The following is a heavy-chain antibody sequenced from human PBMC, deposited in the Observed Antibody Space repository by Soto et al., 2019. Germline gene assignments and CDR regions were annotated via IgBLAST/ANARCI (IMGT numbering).Heavy chain of an antibody. Sequence: GGSLRLSCAASGFTFSSYGMNWVRQAPGKGLEWVSLISGSGGSTYYADSVKGRFTISRDNSKNTLYLQMNSLRVEDTAVYYCATSTTSQLRFDYWGQGTLVTVSS. CDR1: GFTFSSYG. V-gene: IGHV3-23*01. D-gene: IGHD2-2*01. CDR3: ATSTTSQLRFDY. CDR2: ISGSGGST. J-gene: IGHJ4*02.